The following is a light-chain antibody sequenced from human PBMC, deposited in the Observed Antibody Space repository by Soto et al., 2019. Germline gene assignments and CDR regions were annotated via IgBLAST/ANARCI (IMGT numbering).Light chain of an antibody. CDR3: QQFNNWPWT. J-gene: IGKJ1*01. Sequence: EVVLTQSPATLSVSPGEGVTLSCRTSQGIGDTLAWYQHKPGQTPRLLIYGASTRATGIPARFSGSGSGTEFALTISSLQSEDFAVYYCQQFNNWPWTFGQGTKVDNK. CDR1: QGIGDT. V-gene: IGKV3-15*01. CDR2: GAS.